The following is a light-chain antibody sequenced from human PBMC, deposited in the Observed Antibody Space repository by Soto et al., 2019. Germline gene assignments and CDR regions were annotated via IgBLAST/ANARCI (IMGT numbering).Light chain of an antibody. V-gene: IGKV3-20*01. CDR1: QSVRNNY. J-gene: IGKJ2*01. Sequence: EILLTQSPDTLSLSPGERATLSCRASQSVRNNYLAWYQQKPGQAPRLLIYGASGRATGIPDRFSGSGSGPDFTLSISRLEPEDFPVYYCQQYGSSPYTFGQGTKLEI. CDR3: QQYGSSPYT. CDR2: GAS.